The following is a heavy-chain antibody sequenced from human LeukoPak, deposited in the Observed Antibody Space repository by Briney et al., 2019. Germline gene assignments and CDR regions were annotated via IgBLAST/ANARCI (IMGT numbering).Heavy chain of an antibody. CDR2: IGWNSGSI. CDR3: AILYGSGSYSGFDY. D-gene: IGHD3-10*01. V-gene: IGHV3-9*01. Sequence: GGSLRLSCAASGFTFGDYAMHWVRQAPGKGLEWVSRIGWNSGSIAYADSVKGRFTISRDNAKNSLYLQMNSLRPEDTALYYCAILYGSGSYSGFDYWGQGTLVTVSS. CDR1: GFTFGDYA. J-gene: IGHJ4*02.